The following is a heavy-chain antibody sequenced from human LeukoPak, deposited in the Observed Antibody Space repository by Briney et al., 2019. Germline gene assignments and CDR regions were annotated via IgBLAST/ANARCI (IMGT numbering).Heavy chain of an antibody. CDR2: IYYSGST. J-gene: IGHJ4*02. D-gene: IGHD3-22*01. CDR3: ARGHDYYDSSGYYRTRMFDY. V-gene: IGHV4-31*03. Sequence: LSLTCTVSGGSISSGGYYWSWIRQHPGKGLEWIGYIYYSGSTYYNPSFKSRVTISVDTSKNQFSLKLSSVTAADTAVYYCARGHDYYDSSGYYRTRMFDYWGQGTLVTVSS. CDR1: GGSISSGGYY.